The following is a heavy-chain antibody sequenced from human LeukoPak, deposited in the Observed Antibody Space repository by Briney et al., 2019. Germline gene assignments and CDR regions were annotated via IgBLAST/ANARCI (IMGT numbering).Heavy chain of an antibody. CDR3: ARKYYYDSGGYYWTFDY. V-gene: IGHV3-23*01. J-gene: IGHJ4*02. CDR1: GFTFSSYA. D-gene: IGHD3-22*01. Sequence: GGSLRLSCAASGFTFSSYAMTWVRQAPGKGLEWVSIISGSGGSTSYADSVKGRFTISRDNAKNSLYLQMNSLRVEDTAVYYCARKYYYDSGGYYWTFDYWGQGTLVTVSS. CDR2: ISGSGGST.